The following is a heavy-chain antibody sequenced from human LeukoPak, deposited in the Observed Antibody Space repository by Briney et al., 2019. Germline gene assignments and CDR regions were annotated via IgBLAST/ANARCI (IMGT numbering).Heavy chain of an antibody. CDR3: ARRLHLSSGWYIDAFDI. CDR2: INAGNGNT. Sequence: ASVKVSCKASGYTFTSYAMHWVRQAPGQRLEWMGWINAGNGNTKYSQKFQGRVTITRDTSASTAYMELSSLRSEDTAVYYCARRLHLSSGWYIDAFDIWGQGTMVTVSS. CDR1: GYTFTSYA. V-gene: IGHV1-3*01. D-gene: IGHD6-19*01. J-gene: IGHJ3*02.